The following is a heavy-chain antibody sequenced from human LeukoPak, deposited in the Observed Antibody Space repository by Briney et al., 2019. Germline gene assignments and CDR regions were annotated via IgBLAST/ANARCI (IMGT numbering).Heavy chain of an antibody. CDR3: ARGLSAAPPGRY. Sequence: SETLSLTCTVSGGSVSSSSYYWSWIRQPPGKGLEWIGYIYYSGSTNYNPSLKSRVTISVDTSKNQFSLNLNSVTAADTAVYYCARGLSAAPPGRYWGQGTLVTVSS. CDR1: GGSVSSSSYY. CDR2: IYYSGST. V-gene: IGHV4-61*01. J-gene: IGHJ4*02. D-gene: IGHD6-13*01.